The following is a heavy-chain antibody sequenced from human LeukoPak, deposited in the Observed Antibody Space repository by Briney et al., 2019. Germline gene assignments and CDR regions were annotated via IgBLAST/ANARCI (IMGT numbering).Heavy chain of an antibody. D-gene: IGHD3-22*01. CDR3: ARPEYYYDGGGFDY. J-gene: IGHJ4*02. Sequence: PGGSLRLSCAASGFTFSSYSMNWVRQAPGKGLEWVSYISSSSSTIYYADSVKGRFTISRDNAKNSLYLQMNSLRAEDTAVYYCARPEYYYDGGGFDYWGQGTLVTVSS. CDR2: ISSSSSTI. V-gene: IGHV3-48*01. CDR1: GFTFSSYS.